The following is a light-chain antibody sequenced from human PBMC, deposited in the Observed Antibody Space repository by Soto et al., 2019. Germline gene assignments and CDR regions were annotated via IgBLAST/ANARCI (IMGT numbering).Light chain of an antibody. CDR1: SSDVGSYNL. V-gene: IGLV2-23*03. CDR2: EGS. CDR3: CSYVGSSTFEV. Sequence: QSALTQPASVSGSPGQSITISCTGTSSDVGSYNLVSWYQQHPGKAPKLMIYEGSKRPSGVSNRFSGSKSGNTASLTISGLQAEDEADYYCCSYVGSSTFEVFGGGTQLTVL. J-gene: IGLJ2*01.